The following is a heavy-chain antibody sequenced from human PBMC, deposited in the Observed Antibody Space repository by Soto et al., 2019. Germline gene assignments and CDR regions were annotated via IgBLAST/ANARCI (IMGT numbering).Heavy chain of an antibody. D-gene: IGHD3-22*01. CDR1: GLTLSSYR. V-gene: IGHV3-48*02. J-gene: IGHJ6*02. CDR3: AGLYYDSSGCPCPYGMDV. Sequence: GGSLRLSCAASGLTLSSYRMNWVRKAPGKGLGWVGYINRSSCTIYYADSVQGRFTISRDNAKNSLYLQMSSLRDEDTAMYYCAGLYYDSSGCPCPYGMDVWGQGTTVTVSS. CDR2: INRSSCTI.